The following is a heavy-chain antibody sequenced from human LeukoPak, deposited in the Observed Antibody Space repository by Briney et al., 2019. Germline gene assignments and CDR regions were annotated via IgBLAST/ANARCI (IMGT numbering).Heavy chain of an antibody. CDR2: GRQDGSET. J-gene: IGHJ4*02. CDR3: ARPPYSGGWYLMF. D-gene: IGHD6-19*01. V-gene: IGHV3-7*01. CDR1: GFTVSSNY. Sequence: PGGSLRLSCAASGFTVSSNYMSWVRQPPGKGLEGVANGRQDGSETYYVDSVKGRFTISRDNTKNSLYLQMNSLRAEDTAVYYCARPPYSGGWYLMFWGQGTLVTVSS.